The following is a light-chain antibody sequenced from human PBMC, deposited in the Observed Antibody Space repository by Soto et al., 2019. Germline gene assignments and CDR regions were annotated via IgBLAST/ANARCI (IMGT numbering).Light chain of an antibody. J-gene: IGKJ1*01. V-gene: IGKV1-5*01. CDR3: LQYSSHSWT. Sequence: DIRMTQSPSTLSASVGDRVTTTCRASRSISDWLAWYQQKPGKAPELLIFDASSLKSGVPSRFSGSGSGTEFTLTISRLQPDDVATYYCLQYSSHSWTFGQGTKVDIK. CDR2: DAS. CDR1: RSISDW.